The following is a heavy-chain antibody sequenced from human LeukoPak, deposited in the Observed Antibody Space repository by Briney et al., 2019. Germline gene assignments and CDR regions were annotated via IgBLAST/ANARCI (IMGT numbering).Heavy chain of an antibody. J-gene: IGHJ4*02. CDR3: ARDSMHSAYGDEY. V-gene: IGHV4-4*07. CDR1: GGSTNSYY. D-gene: IGHD1-26*01. Sequence: RPSETLSLTCTVSGGSTNSYYWSWIRQPAGKGLEWIGRIYTSGITNYNPSLKSRVTMSVDTSKNQFSLKLNSVTAADTAVYYCARDSMHSAYGDEYWGQGTLVTVSS. CDR2: IYTSGIT.